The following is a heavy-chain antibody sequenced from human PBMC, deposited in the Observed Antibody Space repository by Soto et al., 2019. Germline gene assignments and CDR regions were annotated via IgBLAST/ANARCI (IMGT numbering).Heavy chain of an antibody. CDR1: GGTFNNYA. CDR2: TIPMFGTT. D-gene: IGHD3-22*01. V-gene: IGHV1-69*12. Sequence: QVQLVQSGAEVKKPESSVRVSCKASGGTFNNYAITWVRQAPGQGLEWMGGTIPMFGTTNYAEKFQGRVTITADESTNTAYMELSSLRSEYTAVYYCTSWGIRYHSIGFYLGIDGMDVWGQGTTVIVSS. CDR3: TSWGIRYHSIGFYLGIDGMDV. J-gene: IGHJ6*02.